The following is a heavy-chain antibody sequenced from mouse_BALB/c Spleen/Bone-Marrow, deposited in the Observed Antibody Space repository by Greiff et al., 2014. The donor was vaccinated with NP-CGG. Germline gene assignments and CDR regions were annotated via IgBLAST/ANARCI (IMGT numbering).Heavy chain of an antibody. J-gene: IGHJ1*01. Sequence: SGAELVKPGASVKLSCKASGYTFTSHWMHWVKQRPGQGLEWIGEINPSNGRTNYVEKFKSKATLSGDKSSSTVYMQLSSLTSEDSAVYYCARSGYWYFDVWGAGTTVTVSA. CDR2: INPSNGRT. V-gene: IGHV1S81*02. D-gene: IGHD3-1*01. CDR3: ARSGYWYFDV. CDR1: GYTFTSHW.